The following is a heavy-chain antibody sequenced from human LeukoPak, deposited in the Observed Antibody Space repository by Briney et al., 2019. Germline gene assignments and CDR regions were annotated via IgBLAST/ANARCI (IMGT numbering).Heavy chain of an antibody. CDR1: GFTFSSYG. Sequence: GRSLRLSCAASGFTFSSYGMHWVRQAPGKGLEWVAVIWYDGSNKYYADSVKGRFTISRDNSKNTLYLQMNSLRAEDTAVYYCARDRRDYGDYVFQLFDPWGQGTLVTVSS. V-gene: IGHV3-33*01. D-gene: IGHD4-17*01. J-gene: IGHJ5*02. CDR3: ARDRRDYGDYVFQLFDP. CDR2: IWYDGSNK.